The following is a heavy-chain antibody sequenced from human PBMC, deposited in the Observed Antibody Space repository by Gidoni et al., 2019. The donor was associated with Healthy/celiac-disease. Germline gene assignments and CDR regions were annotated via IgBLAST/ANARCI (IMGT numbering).Heavy chain of an antibody. Sequence: EVQLVESGGGLVKPGGSLRLSCAASGFTFRSYSMNWVRQAPGKALEWVSSISSISSYIYYADSMKGRFTISRDNAKNSLYLQMNSLRAEDTAVYYCARGEDYYDSSGPDYWGQGTLVTVSS. CDR3: ARGEDYYDSSGPDY. CDR2: ISSISSYI. D-gene: IGHD3-22*01. V-gene: IGHV3-21*01. J-gene: IGHJ4*02. CDR1: GFTFRSYS.